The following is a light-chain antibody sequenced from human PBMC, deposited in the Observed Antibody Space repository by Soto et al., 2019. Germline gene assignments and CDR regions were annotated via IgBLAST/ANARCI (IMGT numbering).Light chain of an antibody. Sequence: EIVLTQSPGTLSLSPGERATLSCRASQSVSSSSLAWYQQKRGQAPRLLIHDASSRATGIPDRFSSSGSGTDFTLTISRLEPEDFAVYYCQQYGSSPRTFGQGTRVEVK. CDR1: QSVSSSS. J-gene: IGKJ1*01. CDR3: QQYGSSPRT. CDR2: DAS. V-gene: IGKV3-20*01.